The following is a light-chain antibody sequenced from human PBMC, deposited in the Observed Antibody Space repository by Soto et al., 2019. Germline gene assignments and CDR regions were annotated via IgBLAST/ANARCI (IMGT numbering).Light chain of an antibody. CDR3: QNYGSSPQT. Sequence: EIVLTQSPGTLSLSPGERDTLSCRASQSVASNCLAWYQQKPCQAPRLLIYSTSSRASAIPDRFSGSGSGTDSTLTVSRLEPEDFAVYYCQNYGSSPQTFGQGTKVDIK. CDR1: QSVASNC. J-gene: IGKJ1*01. V-gene: IGKV3-20*01. CDR2: STS.